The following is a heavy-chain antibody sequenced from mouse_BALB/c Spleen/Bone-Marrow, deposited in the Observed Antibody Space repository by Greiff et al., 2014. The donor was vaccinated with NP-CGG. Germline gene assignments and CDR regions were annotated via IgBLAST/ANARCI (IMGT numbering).Heavy chain of an antibody. CDR3: ARGDYGSSYDYAMDY. CDR1: GYTFTSYW. V-gene: IGHV1-87*01. J-gene: IGHJ4*01. D-gene: IGHD1-1*01. Sequence: VKLVESGAELARPGASVKLSCKASGYTFTSYWMQWVKQRPGQGLEWIGAIYPGDGDTRYTQKFKGKATLTADKSSSTAYMQLSSLAAEDSAVYYCARGDYGSSYDYAMDYWGQGTSVPVSS. CDR2: IYPGDGDT.